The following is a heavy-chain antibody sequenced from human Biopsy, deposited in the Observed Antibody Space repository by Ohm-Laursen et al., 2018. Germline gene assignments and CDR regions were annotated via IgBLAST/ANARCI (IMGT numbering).Heavy chain of an antibody. V-gene: IGHV1-69*13. J-gene: IGHJ4*02. D-gene: IGHD1-26*01. Sequence: SVKVSCKASGGTFTNYAISWVRQAPGQGLEWMGGIIPIFGTANYAQKFQGRVTITADESTSTAYMELSSLRSDDTAVYYCARDALGGGSYRFFYWGQGSLVTV. CDR3: ARDALGGGSYRFFY. CDR1: GGTFTNYA. CDR2: IIPIFGTA.